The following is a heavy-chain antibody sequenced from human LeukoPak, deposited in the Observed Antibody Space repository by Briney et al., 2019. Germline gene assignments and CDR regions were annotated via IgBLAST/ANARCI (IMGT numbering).Heavy chain of an antibody. CDR1: GGSFSGYY. D-gene: IGHD3-10*01. CDR2: INHSGST. Sequence: PSETLSLTCAVYGGSFSGYYWSWIRQPPGKGLEWIGEINHSGSTNYNPSLKSRVTISVDTSKNQFSLKLTSVTAADTAVYYCATQYYYGSGSLAFDYWGQGTLVTVSS. CDR3: ATQYYYGSGSLAFDY. V-gene: IGHV4-34*01. J-gene: IGHJ4*02.